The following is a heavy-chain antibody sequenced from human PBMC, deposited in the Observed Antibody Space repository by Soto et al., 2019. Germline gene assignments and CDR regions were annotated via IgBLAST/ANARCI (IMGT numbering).Heavy chain of an antibody. CDR1: GGTFSSYA. D-gene: IGHD4-17*01. J-gene: IGHJ6*02. CDR3: ERATVDYGPPYYGMDV. CDR2: IIPIFGTA. Sequence: QVQLVQSGAEVKKPGSSVKVSCKASGGTFSSYAISWVRQAPGQGLEWMGGIIPIFGTANYAQKFQGRVTITAEESTSTADMELSRLRSEDTAVYYCERATVDYGPPYYGMDVWGRGTTVTVSS. V-gene: IGHV1-69*12.